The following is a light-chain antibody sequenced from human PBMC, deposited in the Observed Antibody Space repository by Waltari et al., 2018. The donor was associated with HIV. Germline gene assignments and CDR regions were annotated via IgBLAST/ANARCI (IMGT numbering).Light chain of an antibody. J-gene: IGLJ2*01. CDR2: HDT. Sequence: SYVLTQSPSVSVAPGKTARITCGGQNIGSKSVNWYQQQPGQAPVMVIYHDTDRPSGIPDRFSGSNSEDTATLTIRWVEAGDEADYYCQVWDTNTDQYVIFGGGTNLAV. CDR1: NIGSKS. CDR3: QVWDTNTDQYVI. V-gene: IGLV3-21*01.